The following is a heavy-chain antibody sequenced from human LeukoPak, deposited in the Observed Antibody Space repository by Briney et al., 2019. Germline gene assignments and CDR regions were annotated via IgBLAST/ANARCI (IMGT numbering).Heavy chain of an antibody. V-gene: IGHV4-34*01. CDR2: INHSGST. CDR3: ARRYYGMDV. J-gene: IGHJ6*02. CDR1: GGSFSGYY. Sequence: SETLCLTCAVYGGSFSGYYWSWIRQPPGKGLEWIGEINHSGSTNYNPSLKSRVTISVDTSKNQFSLKLSSVTAADTAVYYCARRYYGMDVWGQGTTVTVSS.